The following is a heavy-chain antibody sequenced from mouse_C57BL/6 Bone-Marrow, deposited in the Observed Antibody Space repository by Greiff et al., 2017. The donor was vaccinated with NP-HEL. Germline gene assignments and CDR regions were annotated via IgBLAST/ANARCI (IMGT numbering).Heavy chain of an antibody. Sequence: EVQLVESGEGLVKPGGSLKLSCAASGFTFSSYAMSWVRQTPEKRLEWVAYISSGGDYTYYADTVKGRFTISRANARHTLSLQMSHLKSEDTAMYYWTRGWPANWEGALAYWGQGTLVTVSA. J-gene: IGHJ3*01. CDR1: GFTFSSYA. CDR3: TRGWPANWEGALAY. CDR2: ISSGGDYT. D-gene: IGHD4-1*01. V-gene: IGHV5-9-1*02.